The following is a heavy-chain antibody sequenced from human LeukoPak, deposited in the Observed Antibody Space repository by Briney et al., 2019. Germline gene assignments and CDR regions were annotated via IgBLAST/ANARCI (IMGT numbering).Heavy chain of an antibody. J-gene: IGHJ4*02. V-gene: IGHV3-33*01. D-gene: IGHD1-1*01. Sequence: GRSLRLSCAASGFSFSIYGMHWVRQAPGKGLEWVALIWYDGSNERYADSVKSRFTISRDNSKNTLYLQLNSLRAEDTAVYYCARDGGSGTPYPHLDYWGQGTLVTVSS. CDR2: IWYDGSNE. CDR3: ARDGGSGTPYPHLDY. CDR1: GFSFSIYG.